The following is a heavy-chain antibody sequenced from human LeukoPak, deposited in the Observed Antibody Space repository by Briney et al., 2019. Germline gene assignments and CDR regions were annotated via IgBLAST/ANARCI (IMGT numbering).Heavy chain of an antibody. V-gene: IGHV3-7*03. CDR2: IKQDGSEK. D-gene: IGHD5-12*01. CDR1: GFTFSSYW. Sequence: GGSLRLSCAASGFTFSSYWMSWVRQAPGKGLEWVANIKQDGSEKYYVDSVKGRFTISRDNAKTSLYLQMNSLRAEDTAVYYCAREPWGYSGSSDHWGQGTLVTVSS. J-gene: IGHJ5*02. CDR3: AREPWGYSGSSDH.